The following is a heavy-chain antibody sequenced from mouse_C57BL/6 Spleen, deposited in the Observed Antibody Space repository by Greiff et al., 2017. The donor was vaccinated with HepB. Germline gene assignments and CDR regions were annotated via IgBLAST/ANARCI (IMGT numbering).Heavy chain of an antibody. CDR1: GYAFSSYW. CDR3: ARDGLGPYYFDY. Sequence: QVQLQQSGAELVKPGASVKISCKASGYAFSSYWMNWVKQRPGKGLEWIGQIYPGDGDTNYNGKFKGKATLTADKSSSTAYMQLSSLTSEDSAVYFCARDGLGPYYFDYWGQGTTLTVSS. V-gene: IGHV1-80*01. D-gene: IGHD4-1*01. J-gene: IGHJ2*01. CDR2: IYPGDGDT.